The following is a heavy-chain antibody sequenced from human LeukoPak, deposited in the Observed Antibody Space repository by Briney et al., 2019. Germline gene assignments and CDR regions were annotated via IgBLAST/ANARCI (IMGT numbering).Heavy chain of an antibody. CDR2: IIPIFGTA. CDR1: GGTFSSYA. V-gene: IGHV1-69*13. Sequence: ASVKVSCKASGGTFSSYAISWVRQAPGQGLEWMGGIIPIFGTANYAQKFQGRVTITADESTSTAYMELSSLRSEDTAVYYCAGYSFRAYYYYYYMDVWGKGTTVTVSS. D-gene: IGHD1-1*01. J-gene: IGHJ6*03. CDR3: AGYSFRAYYYYYYMDV.